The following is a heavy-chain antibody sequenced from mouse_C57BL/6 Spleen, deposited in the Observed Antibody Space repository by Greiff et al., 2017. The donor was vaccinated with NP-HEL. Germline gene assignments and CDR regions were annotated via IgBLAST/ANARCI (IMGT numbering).Heavy chain of an antibody. Sequence: QESCKASGYTFTSYWMHWVKQRPGQGLEWIGRIHPSDSDTNYNQKFKGKATLTVDKSSSTAYMQLSSLTSEDSAVYYCAILGGSEGYYFDYWGQGTTLTVSS. CDR3: AILGGSEGYYFDY. CDR2: IHPSDSDT. D-gene: IGHD1-1*01. CDR1: GYTFTSYW. J-gene: IGHJ2*01. V-gene: IGHV1-74*01.